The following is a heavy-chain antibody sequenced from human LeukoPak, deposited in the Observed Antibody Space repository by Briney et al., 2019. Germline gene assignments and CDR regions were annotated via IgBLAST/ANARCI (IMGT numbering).Heavy chain of an antibody. V-gene: IGHV1-2*02. J-gene: IGHJ4*02. Sequence: GASVKVSCKASGYTFTGYYMHWVRQAPGQGLEWMGWINPNSGGTNYAQKFQGRVTMTRDTSISTAYMELSRLGSDDTAVYYCAREGEVDTMIVGYYFDYWGQGTLVTVSS. CDR2: INPNSGGT. CDR3: AREGEVDTMIVGYYFDY. D-gene: IGHD3-22*01. CDR1: GYTFTGYY.